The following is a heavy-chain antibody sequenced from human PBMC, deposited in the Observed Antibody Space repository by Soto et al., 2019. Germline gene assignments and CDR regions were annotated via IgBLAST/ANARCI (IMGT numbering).Heavy chain of an antibody. Sequence: ASVKVSCKASGGTFGSYAITWVRRAPGQGLEWLGGIIPILNSPAYAQKFQARVVITADEITNTAYMELNSLRFGDTAVYYCAREAPYCTSATCPKFYDMDVWGQGTTVTVSS. CDR1: GGTFGSYA. V-gene: IGHV1-69*13. CDR3: AREAPYCTSATCPKFYDMDV. D-gene: IGHD2-2*01. J-gene: IGHJ6*02. CDR2: IIPILNSP.